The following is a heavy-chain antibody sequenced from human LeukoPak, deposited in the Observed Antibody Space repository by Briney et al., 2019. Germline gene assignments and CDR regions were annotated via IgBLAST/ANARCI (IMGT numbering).Heavy chain of an antibody. J-gene: IGHJ4*02. CDR2: INHSGST. CDR3: ARGPYYGYVWGGPVWRN. V-gene: IGHV4-34*01. CDR1: GVSFSGYY. D-gene: IGHD3-16*01. Sequence: SETLSLSCAVSGVSFSGYYRSWVRRPPGKGLEWVGDINHSGSTNYNPSLKSRVTISVDTSTNQCALKQSSVYAAETAVYYGARGPYYGYVWGGPVWRNWGQGNLVTVSS.